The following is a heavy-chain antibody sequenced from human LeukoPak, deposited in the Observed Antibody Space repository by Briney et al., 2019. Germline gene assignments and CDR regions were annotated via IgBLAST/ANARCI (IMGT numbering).Heavy chain of an antibody. J-gene: IGHJ5*02. Sequence: PSQTLSLTCTVSGASVNSGNYYWTWIRQPAGKRLEWIGRIYTSGTTNYNPSLKSRVTISIDASKNQFSLRLSSVTAADTAVYYCASSTIFGREWFDPWGQGTLVTVSS. D-gene: IGHD3-3*01. V-gene: IGHV4-61*02. CDR2: IYTSGTT. CDR3: ASSTIFGREWFDP. CDR1: GASVNSGNYY.